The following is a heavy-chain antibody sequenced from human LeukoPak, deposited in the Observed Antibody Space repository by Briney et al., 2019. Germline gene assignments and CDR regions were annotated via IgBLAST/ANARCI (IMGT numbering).Heavy chain of an antibody. CDR2: ITPYNGNT. D-gene: IGHD3-16*01. CDR1: GYTFTSYG. V-gene: IGHV1-18*04. Sequence: ASVKVSCKASGYTFTSYGISWVRQAPGQGLEWMGWITPYNGNTNYAQKLQGRVTMTTDTSTTTAYMEVRSLRSEDTAVYYCARDSRNHYVDYWGQGTLVTVCS. J-gene: IGHJ4*02. CDR3: ARDSRNHYVDY.